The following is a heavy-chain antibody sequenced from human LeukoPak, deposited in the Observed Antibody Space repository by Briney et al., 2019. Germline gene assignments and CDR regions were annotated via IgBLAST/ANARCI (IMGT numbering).Heavy chain of an antibody. Sequence: GSLILSCAASGFTFSSYSMNWIRQPPGKGLEWIGEINHSGSTNYNPSLKSRVTISVDTSKNQFSLKLSSVTAADTAVYYCARSPEAAGVRFDYWGQGTLVTVSS. CDR3: ARSPEAAGVRFDY. CDR1: GFTFSSYS. D-gene: IGHD6-13*01. V-gene: IGHV4-34*01. J-gene: IGHJ4*02. CDR2: INHSGST.